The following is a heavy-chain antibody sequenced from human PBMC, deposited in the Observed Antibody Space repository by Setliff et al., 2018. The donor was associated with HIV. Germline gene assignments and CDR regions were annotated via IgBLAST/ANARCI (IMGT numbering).Heavy chain of an antibody. CDR2: ISSSSSTI. D-gene: IGHD2-2*01. CDR3: ARESSSTSYYYYMDV. J-gene: IGHJ6*03. Sequence: AGGSLRLSCAASGFTFSSYSMNWVRQAPGKGLEWVSYISSSSSTIYYADSVKGRFTISRDNAKNSLYLQMNSLRAEDTAVYYCARESSSTSYYYYMDVWGKGTTVTVS. V-gene: IGHV3-48*01. CDR1: GFTFSSYS.